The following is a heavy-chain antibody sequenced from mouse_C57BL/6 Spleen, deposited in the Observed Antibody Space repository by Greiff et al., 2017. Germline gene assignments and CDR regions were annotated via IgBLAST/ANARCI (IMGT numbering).Heavy chain of an antibody. CDR2: ISDGGSYT. CDR3: ARDYYEYGLYAMDY. J-gene: IGHJ4*01. CDR1: GFTFSSYA. Sequence: EVHLVESGGGLVKPGGSLKLSCAASGFTFSSYAMSWVRQTPEKRLEWVATISDGGSYTYYPDNVKGRFTISRDNAKNNLYLQMSHLKSEDTAMYYCARDYYEYGLYAMDYWGQGTSVTVSS. V-gene: IGHV5-4*01. D-gene: IGHD2-4*01.